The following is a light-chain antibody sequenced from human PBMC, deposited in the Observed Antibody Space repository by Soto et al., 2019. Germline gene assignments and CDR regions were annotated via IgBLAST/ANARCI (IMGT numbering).Light chain of an antibody. Sequence: QSALTQPASVSGSPGHSITISCTGTNSDIGAFNHVSWYQQHPGKAPKLLIFDVTNRPSGVSNRFSGSKSATTASLTISALQPEDEAHYYCSSYSVKVTPVVFGGGTQLTVL. CDR2: DVT. V-gene: IGLV2-14*01. CDR1: NSDIGAFNH. CDR3: SSYSVKVTPVV. J-gene: IGLJ2*01.